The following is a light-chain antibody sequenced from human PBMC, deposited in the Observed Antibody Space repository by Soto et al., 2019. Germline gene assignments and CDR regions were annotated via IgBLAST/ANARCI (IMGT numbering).Light chain of an antibody. V-gene: IGLV1-40*01. Sequence: QSVLTQPPSVSGAPGQRVTISCTGSSSNIGAGYDVHWCQQLPGTAPKVLIYGNSHRPSGVPDRFSGSKSGTSASLAITGLQAEDEADYYCQSYDSSLSGAVFGGGTQLTVL. J-gene: IGLJ7*01. CDR1: SSNIGAGYD. CDR3: QSYDSSLSGAV. CDR2: GNS.